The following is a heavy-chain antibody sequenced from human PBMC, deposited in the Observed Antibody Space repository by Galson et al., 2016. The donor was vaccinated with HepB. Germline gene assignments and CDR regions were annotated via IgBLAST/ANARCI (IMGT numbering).Heavy chain of an antibody. CDR2: IIPIFGIA. J-gene: IGHJ6*02. CDR1: GGTFSRYT. V-gene: IGHV1-69*04. Sequence: SVKVSCKASGGTFSRYTINWVRQAPGQGLEWMGRIIPIFGIANYAQKFQGRVTITADKSTSTAYMELSSLRSEDTAVYYCARDADETRSYYYGMDVWGQGTTVTVSS. CDR3: ARDADETRSYYYGMDV.